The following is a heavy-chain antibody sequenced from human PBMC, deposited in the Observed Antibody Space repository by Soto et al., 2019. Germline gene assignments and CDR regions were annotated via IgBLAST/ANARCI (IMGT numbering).Heavy chain of an antibody. J-gene: IGHJ4*02. CDR2: IYWDDDK. V-gene: IGHV2-5*02. CDR1: GFSLNTYGVG. Sequence: QITLKESGPTLVKPTQTLTLTCTVSGFSLNTYGVGVGWIRQPPGKALEWLALIYWDDDKRYSPSLKSRLTNPQDPSKNPVVLTMTNMDPVDTVTYYCARALGSWGAYYFDYWGQGTLVTVSS. CDR3: ARALGSWGAYYFDY. D-gene: IGHD3-16*01.